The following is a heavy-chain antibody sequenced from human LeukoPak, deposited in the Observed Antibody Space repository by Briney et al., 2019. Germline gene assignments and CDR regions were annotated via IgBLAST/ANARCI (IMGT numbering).Heavy chain of an antibody. Sequence: GASVKVSCKASGGTFSSYAISWVRQAPGQGLEWMGGIIPIFGTANYAQKFQGRVTITADKSTSTAYMELSSLRSEDTAVYYCERDTAMGLSWFDPWGQGTLVTVSS. CDR3: ERDTAMGLSWFDP. CDR2: IIPIFGTA. D-gene: IGHD5-18*01. V-gene: IGHV1-69*06. CDR1: GGTFSSYA. J-gene: IGHJ5*02.